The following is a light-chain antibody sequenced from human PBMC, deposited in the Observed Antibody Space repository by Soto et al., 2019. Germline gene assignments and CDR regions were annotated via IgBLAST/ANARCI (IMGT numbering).Light chain of an antibody. CDR3: QSYDSSLIVSKV. V-gene: IGLV1-40*01. CDR2: ANS. J-gene: IGLJ1*01. Sequence: QCVLTQPPSGSGAPGQRVTISCSGSSSNLGAGYDVQWYRQFPGTAPKLLIYANSVRPSGVPDRFSGSKSGTSASLAITGLQAEDEADYYCQSYDSSLIVSKVFGTGTKVTVL. CDR1: SSNLGAGYD.